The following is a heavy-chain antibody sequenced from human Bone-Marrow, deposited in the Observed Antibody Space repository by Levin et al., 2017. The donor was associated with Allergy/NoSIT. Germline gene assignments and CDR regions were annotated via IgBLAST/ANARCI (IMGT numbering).Heavy chain of an antibody. CDR1: GFSFDDYA. V-gene: IGHV3-9*01. D-gene: IGHD3-10*01. CDR3: TKDVGTYYYGSGNYLDS. CDR2: ITWDSGTI. J-gene: IGHJ4*01. Sequence: GGSLRLSCEASGFSFDDYALHWVRQAPGKGLEWVAGITWDSGTIGYGDSVKGRFIISRDNAKNSLYLQMNTLRIEDTGSYYCTKDVGTYYYGSGNYLDSWGHGTLVTVSS.